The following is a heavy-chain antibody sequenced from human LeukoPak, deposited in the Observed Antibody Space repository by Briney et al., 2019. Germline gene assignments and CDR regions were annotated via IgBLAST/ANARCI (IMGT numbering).Heavy chain of an antibody. Sequence: SETLSLTCAVSGGSIGSGGYSWSWIRQPPGKGLEWIGYIYHSGSTYYNPSLKSRVTISVDRSKNQFSLKLSSVTAADTAVYYCAREAYWSTVEKTGVFDYWGQGTLVTVSS. V-gene: IGHV4-30-2*01. CDR1: GGSIGSGGYS. D-gene: IGHD4-23*01. CDR2: IYHSGST. CDR3: AREAYWSTVEKTGVFDY. J-gene: IGHJ4*02.